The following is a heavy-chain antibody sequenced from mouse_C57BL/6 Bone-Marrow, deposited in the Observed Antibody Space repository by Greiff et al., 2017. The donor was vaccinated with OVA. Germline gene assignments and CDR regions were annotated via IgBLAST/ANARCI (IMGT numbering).Heavy chain of an antibody. V-gene: IGHV1-61*01. J-gene: IGHJ4*01. CDR1: GYTFTSYW. CDR2: IYPSDSET. Sequence: QVQLKQPGAELVRPGSSVKLSCKASGYTFTSYWMAWVKQRPGQGLEWIGNIYPSDSETHYNQKFKDKATLTVDKSSSTAYMQLSSLTSEDSAVYYCASYYVAMDYWGQGTSVTVSS. D-gene: IGHD1-1*01. CDR3: ASYYVAMDY.